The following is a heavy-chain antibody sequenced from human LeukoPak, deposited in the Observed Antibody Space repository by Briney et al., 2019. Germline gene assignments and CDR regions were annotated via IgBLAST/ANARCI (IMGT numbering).Heavy chain of an antibody. Sequence: GGSLTLSCTASVFTCDDYPMHCAPQSPEKCLECLSLISGDGGSTYYADSVKGRFTISRDNSKNSLYLQMNSLRTEDTALYYCAKDKVATIPLYYFDYWGQGTLVTVSS. CDR1: VFTCDDYP. D-gene: IGHD5-24*01. V-gene: IGHV3-43*02. CDR3: AKDKVATIPLYYFDY. CDR2: ISGDGGST. J-gene: IGHJ4*02.